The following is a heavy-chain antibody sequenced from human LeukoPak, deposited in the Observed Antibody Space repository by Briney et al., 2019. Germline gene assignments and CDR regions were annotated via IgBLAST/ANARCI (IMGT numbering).Heavy chain of an antibody. CDR3: ARCSGGSCYLSDAFDI. V-gene: IGHV1-46*01. D-gene: IGHD2-15*01. CDR1: GYTFTSYY. Sequence: ASVKVSCKASGYTFTSYYMHWVRQAPGQGLEWMGIINPSGGSTSYAQKFQGRVTITADESTSTAYMELSSLRSEDTAVYYCARCSGGSCYLSDAFDIWGQGTMVTVSS. J-gene: IGHJ3*02. CDR2: INPSGGST.